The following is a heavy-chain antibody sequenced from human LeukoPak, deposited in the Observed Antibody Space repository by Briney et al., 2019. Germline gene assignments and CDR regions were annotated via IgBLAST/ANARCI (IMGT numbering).Heavy chain of an antibody. Sequence: QPGGSLRLSCAASRFTFSDYYMDWVRQAPGKGLEWVGRVTGKGTTGYAASVKGRFTISRDDSKNSVSLQMNSLKTEDTAMYYCARDGHTSMDYWGQGSLVTVSS. J-gene: IGHJ4*02. CDR2: VTGKGTT. V-gene: IGHV3-72*01. CDR1: RFTFSDYY. D-gene: IGHD5-18*01. CDR3: ARDGHTSMDY.